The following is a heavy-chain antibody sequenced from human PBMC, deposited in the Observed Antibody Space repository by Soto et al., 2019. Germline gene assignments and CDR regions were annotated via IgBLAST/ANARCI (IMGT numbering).Heavy chain of an antibody. CDR2: IYGSGAGET. CDR3: AKDRTPDGVWDLDY. D-gene: IGHD4-17*01. J-gene: IGHJ4*02. Sequence: VHLFESGGGLAQPGGSLRVSCAASGFTFGSYTMSWVRQTPGKALEWVSAIYGSGAGETFYAESVKGRFIISRDDSRNTLDLQMNNLRAEDSALYYCAKDRTPDGVWDLDYWGQGTPVTVSS. V-gene: IGHV3-23*01. CDR1: GFTFGSYT.